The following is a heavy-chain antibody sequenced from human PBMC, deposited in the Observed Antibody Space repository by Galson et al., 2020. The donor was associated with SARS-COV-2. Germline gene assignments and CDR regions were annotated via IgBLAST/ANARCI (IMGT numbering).Heavy chain of an antibody. D-gene: IGHD3-22*01. CDR1: GFTVSSSY. Sequence: GGSLRLSCAASGFTVSSSYMSWVRQAPGRGLEWVPVIYSGGTTYYTDSVKGRFTVSRDNSKDTLYLQMNSLRAEDTAVYYCARHYDSTGFYAFDIWGQGTAVTVSS. CDR3: ARHYDSTGFYAFDI. CDR2: IYSGGTT. V-gene: IGHV3-53*01. J-gene: IGHJ3*02.